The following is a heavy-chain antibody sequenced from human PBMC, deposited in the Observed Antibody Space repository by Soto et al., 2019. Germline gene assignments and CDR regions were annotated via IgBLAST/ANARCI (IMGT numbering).Heavy chain of an antibody. Sequence: GGSLRLSCAAPGFTFSSYEMNWVRQAPGKGLEWVSYISSSGSTIYYADFVKGRFSISRDNAKNSLFLQMSSLRAEDTAVYYCARDPGYGGDPPLYYFDYWGQGTLVTVSS. CDR1: GFTFSSYE. J-gene: IGHJ4*02. V-gene: IGHV3-48*03. D-gene: IGHD2-21*02. CDR3: ARDPGYGGDPPLYYFDY. CDR2: ISSSGSTI.